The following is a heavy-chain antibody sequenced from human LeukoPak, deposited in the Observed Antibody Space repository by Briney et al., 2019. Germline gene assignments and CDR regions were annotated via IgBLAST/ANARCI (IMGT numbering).Heavy chain of an antibody. D-gene: IGHD2-15*01. CDR1: GGSISSGGYY. CDR3: ARDQAVMVATLNY. V-gene: IGHV3-7*01. CDR2: IKQDGGEK. Sequence: SSETLSLTCTVSGGSISSGGYYWSWVRQAPGKGLEWVANIKQDGGEKYYVDSVKGRFTISRDNAKNSLYLQMNSLRAEDTAVYYCARDQAVMVATLNYWGQGTLVTVSS. J-gene: IGHJ4*02.